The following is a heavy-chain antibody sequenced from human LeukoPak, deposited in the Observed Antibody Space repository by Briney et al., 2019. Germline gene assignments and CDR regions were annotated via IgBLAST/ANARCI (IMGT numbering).Heavy chain of an antibody. Sequence: GGSLRLSCAASGFTFSGSAIHWVRQASGKGLEWVGRIRSKANSYATAYAASVKGRFTISRDDSKNTAYLQMNSLKTEDTAVYHCTSWADSGNYYRGDDYWGQRTLVTVSS. CDR1: GFTFSGSA. J-gene: IGHJ4*02. V-gene: IGHV3-73*01. D-gene: IGHD3-10*01. CDR2: IRSKANSYAT. CDR3: TSWADSGNYYRGDDY.